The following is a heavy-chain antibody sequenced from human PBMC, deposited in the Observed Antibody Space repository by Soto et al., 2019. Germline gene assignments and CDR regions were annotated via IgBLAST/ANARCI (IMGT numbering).Heavy chain of an antibody. J-gene: IGHJ6*02. V-gene: IGHV3-21*01. Sequence: PGGSLRLSCAASGFTFSSYSMNWVRQAPGKGLEWVSSISSSSSYIYYADSVKGRFTISRDNAKNSLYLQMNSLRAEDTAVYYCARGRWLSPPYYYYGMDVWGQGTAVTVSS. CDR3: ARGRWLSPPYYYYGMDV. CDR1: GFTFSSYS. CDR2: ISSSSSYI. D-gene: IGHD2-21*01.